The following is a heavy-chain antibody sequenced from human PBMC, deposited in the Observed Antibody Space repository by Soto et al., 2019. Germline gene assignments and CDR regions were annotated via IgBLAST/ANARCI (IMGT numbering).Heavy chain of an antibody. J-gene: IGHJ1*01. V-gene: IGHV3-9*01. Sequence: HPRGSLRLSCAASGFTFDDYAMHWVRQVPGKGLEWVSGINWNSGSIGYADSVKGRFAISRDNAKNSLHLQMNSLRAEDTAFYYCVKDESINWYSGHFRHWGQGTLVTVSS. CDR3: VKDESINWYSGHFRH. CDR2: INWNSGSI. CDR1: GFTFDDYA. D-gene: IGHD6-13*01.